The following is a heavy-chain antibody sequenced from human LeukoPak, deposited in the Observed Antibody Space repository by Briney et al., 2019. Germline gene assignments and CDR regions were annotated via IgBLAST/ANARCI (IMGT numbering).Heavy chain of an antibody. Sequence: GGSLRLSCAASGFTFSSYSMNWVRQAPGKGLEWVSSISTSSSYIYYADSVKGRFTISRDNAKNSLYLQMNSLRAEDTAVYYCARVFADSSGWYPHYYYYYMDVWGKGTTVTISS. CDR3: ARVFADSSGWYPHYYYYYMDV. CDR1: GFTFSSYS. CDR2: ISTSSSYI. D-gene: IGHD6-19*01. J-gene: IGHJ6*03. V-gene: IGHV3-21*01.